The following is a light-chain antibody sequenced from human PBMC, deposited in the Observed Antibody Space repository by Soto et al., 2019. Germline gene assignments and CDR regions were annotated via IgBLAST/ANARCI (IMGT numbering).Light chain of an antibody. CDR3: QQYHTWPPIT. J-gene: IGKJ5*01. CDR1: QSVGSR. CDR2: ETS. Sequence: EIVMTRSPVHVSESPGQGAEPFCRAGQSVGSRGAWYQQKFGQPPRLLIYETSTRANGIPARFSGSGPGTDFTLSISSLQPGDVGIYSCQQYHTWPPITFGQGTRLEIK. V-gene: IGKV3-15*01.